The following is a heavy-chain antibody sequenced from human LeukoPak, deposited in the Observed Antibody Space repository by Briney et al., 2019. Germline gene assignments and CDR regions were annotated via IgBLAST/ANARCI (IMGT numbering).Heavy chain of an antibody. CDR3: ARHGVGYCSSTSCYVFDY. J-gene: IGHJ4*02. CDR2: INHSGST. D-gene: IGHD2-2*03. CDR1: GGSFSGYY. Sequence: SETLSLTCAVYGGSFSGYYWSWIRQPPGKGLEWIGEINHSGSTNYNPSLKSRVTISVDTSKNQFSLKLSSVTAADTAVYYCARHGVGYCSSTSCYVFDYWGQGTLVTVSS. V-gene: IGHV4-34*01.